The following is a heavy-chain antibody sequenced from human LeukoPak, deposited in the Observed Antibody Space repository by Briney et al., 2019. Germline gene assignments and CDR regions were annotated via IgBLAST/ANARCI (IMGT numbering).Heavy chain of an antibody. CDR3: ARGSGYYGLFGMDV. Sequence: PSQTLSLTCTVSGGSISSGDYYWSWIRQPPGKGLEWIGYIYYSGSTYYNPSLKSRVTVSVDTSKNQFSLKLSSVTAADTAVYYCARGSGYYGLFGMDVWGQGTTVTVSS. V-gene: IGHV4-30-4*01. J-gene: IGHJ6*02. D-gene: IGHD3-10*01. CDR1: GGSISSGDYY. CDR2: IYYSGST.